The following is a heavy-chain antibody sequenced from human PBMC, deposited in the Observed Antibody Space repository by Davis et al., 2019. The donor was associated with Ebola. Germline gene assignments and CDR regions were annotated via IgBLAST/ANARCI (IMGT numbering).Heavy chain of an antibody. CDR3: AREGFHDYGDYGQIDY. CDR1: GDSVSSNSAA. D-gene: IGHD4-17*01. V-gene: IGHV6-1*01. J-gene: IGHJ4*02. Sequence: HSQTLSLTCAISGDSVSSNSAAWNWIRQSPSRGLEWLGRTYYRSKWYNDYAVSVKSRITINPDTSKNQFSLQLNSVTPEDTAVYYCAREGFHDYGDYGQIDYWGQGTLVTVSS. CDR2: TYYRSKWYN.